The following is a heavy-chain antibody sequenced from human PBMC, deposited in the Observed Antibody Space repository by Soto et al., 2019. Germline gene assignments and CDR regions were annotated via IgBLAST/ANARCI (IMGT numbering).Heavy chain of an antibody. D-gene: IGHD2-15*01. CDR2: IYYSGST. CDR3: ARSWGGGRSGGSCYGTGYYYYMDV. J-gene: IGHJ6*03. CDR1: GGSISSYY. Sequence: SETLSLTCTVSGGSISSYYWSWIRQPPGKGLEWIGYIYYSGSTNYNPSLKSRVTISVDTSKNQFSLKLSSVTAADTAVYYCARSWGGGRSGGSCYGTGYYYYMDVWGKGTTVTVSS. V-gene: IGHV4-59*01.